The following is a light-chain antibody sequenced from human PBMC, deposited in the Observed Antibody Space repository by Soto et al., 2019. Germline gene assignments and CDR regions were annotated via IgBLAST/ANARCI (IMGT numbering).Light chain of an antibody. CDR2: AAS. CDR1: HSINNY. CDR3: QQSYSTLGT. V-gene: IGKV1-39*01. Sequence: IQMTQSPSSLSASVGDRVIITCRSDHSINNYLNLYQQRPGKVPKLLIYAASTLQSGVPSRFSGSGSGRVFTRTINILQPSDFATYYCQQSYSTLGTFGRGTRVEL. J-gene: IGKJ2*01.